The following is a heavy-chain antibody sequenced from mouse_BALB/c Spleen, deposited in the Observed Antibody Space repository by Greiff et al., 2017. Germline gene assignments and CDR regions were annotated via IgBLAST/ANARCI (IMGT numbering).Heavy chain of an antibody. J-gene: IGHJ4*01. CDR3: ARSGAMDY. V-gene: IGHV1S56*01. D-gene: IGHD4-1*01. CDR2: IYPGDGST. Sequence: VKLMESGPELVKPEALVKISCKASGYTFTSYDINWVKQRPGQGLEWIGWIYPGDGSTKYNEKFKGKATLTADKSSSTAYMQLSSLTSENSAVYFCARSGAMDYWGQGTSVTVSS. CDR1: GYTFTSYD.